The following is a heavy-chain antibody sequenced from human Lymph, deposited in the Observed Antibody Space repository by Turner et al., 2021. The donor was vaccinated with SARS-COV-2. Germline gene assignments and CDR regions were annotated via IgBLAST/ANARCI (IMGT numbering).Heavy chain of an antibody. CDR1: GFTFSSYG. CDR2: ISGSGGST. CDR3: AKGVAGGWLQPNSFVY. Sequence: VQLFESGGGLVHPGGSMRRSCTASGFTFSSYGMSWVRQAPGKGLEWVSAISGSGGSTYYADSVKGRFTISRDNSNNTRYLQMNSLRAEDTAVYYCAKGVAGGWLQPNSFVYWGQGTLGTFSS. D-gene: IGHD5-12*01. J-gene: IGHJ4*02. V-gene: IGHV3-23*01.